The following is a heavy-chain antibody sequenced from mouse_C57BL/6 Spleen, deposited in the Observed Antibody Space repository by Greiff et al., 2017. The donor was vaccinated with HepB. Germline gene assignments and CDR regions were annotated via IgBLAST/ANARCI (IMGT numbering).Heavy chain of an antibody. Sequence: VKLQQPGAELVRPGTSVKLSCKASGYTFTSYWMHWVKQRPGQGLEWIGVIDPSDSYTNYNQKFKGKATLTVDTSSSTAYMQLSSLTSEDSAVYYCAGTAQAYYAMDYWGQGTSVTVSS. V-gene: IGHV1-59*01. CDR1: GYTFTSYW. CDR2: IDPSDSYT. D-gene: IGHD3-2*02. CDR3: AGTAQAYYAMDY. J-gene: IGHJ4*01.